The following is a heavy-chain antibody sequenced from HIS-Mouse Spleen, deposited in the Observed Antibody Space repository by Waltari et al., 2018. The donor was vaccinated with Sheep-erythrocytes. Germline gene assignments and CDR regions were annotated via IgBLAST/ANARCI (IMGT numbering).Heavy chain of an antibody. J-gene: IGHJ4*02. D-gene: IGHD1-26*01. CDR3: AQTGATTPHFDY. Sequence: QVQLVQSGAEVKKPGSSVKVSCKASGGTFSSYAISWVRQAPGQGLEWMGRIIPILGIANYAQKVQSRVTITADKSTSTAYMELSSLRSEDTAVYYCAQTGATTPHFDYWGQGTLVTVSS. V-gene: IGHV1-69*04. CDR1: GGTFSSYA. CDR2: IIPILGIA.